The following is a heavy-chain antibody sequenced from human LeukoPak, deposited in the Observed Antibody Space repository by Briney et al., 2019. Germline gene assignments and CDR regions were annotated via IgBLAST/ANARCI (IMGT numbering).Heavy chain of an antibody. D-gene: IGHD2-2*01. Sequence: GGSLRLPCAASGFTFSSYGMSWVRQAPGKGLEWVSFISSSSSDIYHADSVKGRFTISRDNAKNSLFLQMNSLRAEDTAVYYCARDLPAAVDWGQGTLVTVSS. J-gene: IGHJ4*02. CDR1: GFTFSSYG. V-gene: IGHV3-21*01. CDR2: ISSSSSDI. CDR3: ARDLPAAVD.